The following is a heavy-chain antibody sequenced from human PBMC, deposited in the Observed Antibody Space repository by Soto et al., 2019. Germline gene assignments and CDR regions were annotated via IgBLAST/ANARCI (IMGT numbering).Heavy chain of an antibody. CDR3: ARQQRGGYDSTVGGRFDC. CDR1: GFSLSTSGVG. V-gene: IGHV2-5*02. Sequence: QITLKESGPTLVKPTQTLTLTCTFSGFSLSTSGVGVGWIRQPPGKALEWLALIYWDDDKRYSPSLKSRLTITKDTSKNHVVLTMSRMDPVDTATYYCARQQRGGYDSTVGGRFDCWGQGTLVTGSS. D-gene: IGHD3-22*01. J-gene: IGHJ4*02. CDR2: IYWDDDK.